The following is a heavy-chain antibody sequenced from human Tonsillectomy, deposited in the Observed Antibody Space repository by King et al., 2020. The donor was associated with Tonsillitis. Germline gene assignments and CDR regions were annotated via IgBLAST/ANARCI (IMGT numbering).Heavy chain of an antibody. CDR3: AKDMAPDPTSWLNY. Sequence: VQLVESGGGLVQPGRSLRLSCVVSGFTFDEYAMHWVRQVPGKGLEWVSGISWNSDTMGYADSVKGRFTISRDNAKNSLYLQMDRLRGYDTAVYFCAKDMAPDPTSWLNYWGQGSLVTVSS. CDR1: GFTFDEYA. D-gene: IGHD2-2*01. J-gene: IGHJ4*02. CDR2: ISWNSDTM. V-gene: IGHV3-9*01.